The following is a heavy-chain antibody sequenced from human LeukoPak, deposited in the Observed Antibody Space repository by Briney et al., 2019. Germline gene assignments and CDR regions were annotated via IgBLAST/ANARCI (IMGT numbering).Heavy chain of an antibody. Sequence: GGSLRLSCAASGFSFSCYWMSWVRQAPGKGLEWVANIKQDGGENYYVDSVKGRFTISRDNARNSLYLQMNSLRAEDTAVYYCARGGSRHFDYWGQGTLVIVSS. CDR2: IKQDGGEN. CDR1: GFSFSCYW. V-gene: IGHV3-7*01. D-gene: IGHD3-16*01. J-gene: IGHJ4*02. CDR3: ARGGSRHFDY.